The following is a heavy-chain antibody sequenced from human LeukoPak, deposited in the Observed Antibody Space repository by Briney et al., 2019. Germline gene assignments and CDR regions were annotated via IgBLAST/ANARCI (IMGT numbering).Heavy chain of an antibody. V-gene: IGHV4-61*05. J-gene: IGHJ3*01. CDR2: IYTSGTT. CDR1: GGSISSSSYY. CDR3: ARQKCTSASCLTKNAFDV. Sequence: SETLSLTCTVSGGSISSSSYYWGWIRQPPGKGLEWIEYIYTSGTTNYNPSLKSRVTISVDTSKNQFSLDLSSVTAADSAVYYCARQKCTSASCLTKNAFDVWGQGTMVTVSS. D-gene: IGHD2-2*01.